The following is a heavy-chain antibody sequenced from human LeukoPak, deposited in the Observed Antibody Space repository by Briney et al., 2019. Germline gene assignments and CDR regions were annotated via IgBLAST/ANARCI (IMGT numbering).Heavy chain of an antibody. D-gene: IGHD3-10*01. V-gene: IGHV4-31*03. CDR2: IYYSGST. CDR3: ARLFRDDLYYYGMDV. Sequence: PSETLSLTCTVSGGSISSGGYYWSWLRQHPGKGLEWIGNIYYSGSTNYNPSLKSRVTISVDTSKNQFSLKLSSVTAADTAVYYCARLFRDDLYYYGMDVWGQGTTVTVSS. J-gene: IGHJ6*02. CDR1: GGSISSGGYY.